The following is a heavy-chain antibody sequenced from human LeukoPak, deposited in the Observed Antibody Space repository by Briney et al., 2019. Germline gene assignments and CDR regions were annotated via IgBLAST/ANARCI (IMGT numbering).Heavy chain of an antibody. V-gene: IGHV4-38-2*01. CDR3: ARGYGDYGPVYFDY. CDR1: GYSISSGYY. Sequence: SETLSLTCAVSGYSISSGYYWGWIRQPPGKGLEWIGSIYYSGSTYYNPSLKSRVTISVDTSKNQFSLKLSSVTAADTAVYYCARGYGDYGPVYFDYWGQGTLVTVSS. D-gene: IGHD4-17*01. J-gene: IGHJ4*02. CDR2: IYYSGST.